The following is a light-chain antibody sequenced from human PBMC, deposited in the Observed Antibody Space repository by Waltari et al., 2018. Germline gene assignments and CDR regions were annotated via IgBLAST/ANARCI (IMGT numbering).Light chain of an antibody. CDR1: SSDVGGYNY. CDR3: SSYTSSCTLNWV. Sequence: QSALTQPASVSGSPGQSITISCTGTSSDVGGYNYVSWYQQHPGKAPKLMIYEVSNRPSGVSNRFSGSKSGNTASLTISGLQAEDEADYYCSSYTSSCTLNWVFGGGTKLTVL. V-gene: IGLV2-14*01. J-gene: IGLJ3*02. CDR2: EVS.